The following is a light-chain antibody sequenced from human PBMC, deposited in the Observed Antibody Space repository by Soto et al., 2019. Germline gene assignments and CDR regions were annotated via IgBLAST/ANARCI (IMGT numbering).Light chain of an antibody. CDR2: DAS. J-gene: IGKJ3*01. V-gene: IGKV1-33*01. CDR3: QQYDNLPVT. Sequence: DMQMTQSPSSLSASVGDRVTITCQASQYISNYLNWYQQNPGKDPKLMMYDASNLDTGFTSRFRGSGSGTDFTFTMSCRQTDDIATYYCQQYDNLPVTCGPGTKVDIK. CDR1: QYISNY.